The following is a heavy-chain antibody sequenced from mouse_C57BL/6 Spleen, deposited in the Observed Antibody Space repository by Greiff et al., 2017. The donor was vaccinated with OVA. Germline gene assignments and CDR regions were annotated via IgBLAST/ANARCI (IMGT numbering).Heavy chain of an antibody. Sequence: QVQLKQPGAELVRPGSSVKLSCKASGYTFTSYWMHWVKQRPIQGLEWIGNIDPSDSETHYNQKFKDKATLTVDKSSSTAYMQLSSLTSEDSAVYYCARDDYGLFAYWGQGTLVTVSA. V-gene: IGHV1-52*01. J-gene: IGHJ3*01. CDR2: IDPSDSET. D-gene: IGHD2-4*01. CDR1: GYTFTSYW. CDR3: ARDDYGLFAY.